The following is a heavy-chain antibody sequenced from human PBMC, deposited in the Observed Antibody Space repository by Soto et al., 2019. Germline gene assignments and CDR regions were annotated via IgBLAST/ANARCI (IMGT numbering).Heavy chain of an antibody. CDR3: ASRDCTNGVCPGYYYYYMDV. J-gene: IGHJ6*03. CDR1: GGSISSSSYY. Sequence: PSETLSLTCTVSGGSISSSSYYWGWIRQPPGKGLEWIGSIYYSGSTYYNPSLKSRVTISVDTSKKQLSLKLSSVTAADTAVYYFASRDCTNGVCPGYYYYYMDVWGKGTTVTVSS. D-gene: IGHD2-8*01. CDR2: IYYSGST. V-gene: IGHV4-39*01.